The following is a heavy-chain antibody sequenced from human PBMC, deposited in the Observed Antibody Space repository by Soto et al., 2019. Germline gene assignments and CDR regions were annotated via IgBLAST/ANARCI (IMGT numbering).Heavy chain of an antibody. Sequence: EVQLVESGGGLVQPGGSLRLSCVGSGFTFSNYNLNWVRQAPGKGLEWVSYISSSSSTIYNADSVEGRFTISRDNAKTSLYLQMNNRRAEDTAVYYCARGGLLLFGELLGGVGQFWGQGTLVTFSS. CDR3: ARGGLLLFGELLGGVGQF. J-gene: IGHJ4*02. D-gene: IGHD3-10*02. CDR2: ISSSSSTI. CDR1: GFTFSNYN. V-gene: IGHV3-48*01.